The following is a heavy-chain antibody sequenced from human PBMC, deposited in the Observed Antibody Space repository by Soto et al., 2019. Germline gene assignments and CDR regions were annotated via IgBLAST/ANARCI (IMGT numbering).Heavy chain of an antibody. D-gene: IGHD3-3*01. V-gene: IGHV3-21*01. Sequence: PGGSLRLSCAASGFTFSSYSMNWVRQAPGKGLEWVSSISSSSSYIYYADSVKGRFTISRDNAKNSLYLQMNSLRAEDTAVYYCARGTPAYYDFWSGYCNWFDPWGQGT. J-gene: IGHJ5*02. CDR2: ISSSSSYI. CDR3: ARGTPAYYDFWSGYCNWFDP. CDR1: GFTFSSYS.